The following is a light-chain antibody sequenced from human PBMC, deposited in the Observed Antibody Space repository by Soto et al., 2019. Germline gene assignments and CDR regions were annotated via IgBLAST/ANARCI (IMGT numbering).Light chain of an antibody. CDR3: QQYDSFPVT. CDR2: DASNLG. V-gene: IGKV4-1*01. Sequence: DIVMTQSPDSLAVSLGERATINCKSSQSVLYTSNNKNYLSWYQQKPGKAPKLLIYDASNLGTGVPGVPSRFSGSGSGTDFTFTITSLQPEDIATYYCQQYDSFPVTFGQGTRLEIK. CDR1: QSVLYTSNNKNY. J-gene: IGKJ5*01.